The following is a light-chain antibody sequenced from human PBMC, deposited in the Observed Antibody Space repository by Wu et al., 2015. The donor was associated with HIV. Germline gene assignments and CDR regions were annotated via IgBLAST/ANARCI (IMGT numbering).Light chain of an antibody. V-gene: IGKV1-33*01. Sequence: IQMTQSPSSLSASVGDRVTITCQASQDISNYLNWYQQKPGKVPKLLIYDASNLQTGVPSRFSGSGSGTDFTFTISSLQPEDIATYYCQQYDNLPITFGQGTKLEIK. CDR3: QQYDNLPIT. CDR1: QDISNY. CDR2: DAS. J-gene: IGKJ2*01.